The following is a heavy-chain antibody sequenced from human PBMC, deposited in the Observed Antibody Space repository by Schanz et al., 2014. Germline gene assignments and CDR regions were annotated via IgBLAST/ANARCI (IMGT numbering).Heavy chain of an antibody. V-gene: IGHV3-9*01. CDR1: GFRFDDYA. Sequence: EVQLVESWGGLVQPGRSLRLSCVASGFRFDDYAMHWVRQAPGKGLEWVSGMSWNAGSLGYGDSVKGRFTISRDNAKNSLYLQMNSLRAEDTALYYCARDTAQSCIGPSCFEYFQHWGQGALVTVSS. CDR2: MSWNAGSL. D-gene: IGHD2-2*01. CDR3: ARDTAQSCIGPSCFEYFQH. J-gene: IGHJ1*01.